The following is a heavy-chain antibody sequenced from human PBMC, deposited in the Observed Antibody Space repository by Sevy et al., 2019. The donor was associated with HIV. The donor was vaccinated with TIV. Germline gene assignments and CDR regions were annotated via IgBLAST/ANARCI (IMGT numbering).Heavy chain of an antibody. Sequence: SETLSLTCTVSGDSISSYYWSWIRQPAGKGLEWIGRIYTRGSTNYNPSLKSRVTMSGDTSKNQFSLKLNSVTAADMAVYYCAREDCSGGSCYFQHWGQGTLVTVSS. J-gene: IGHJ1*01. CDR2: IYTRGST. D-gene: IGHD2-15*01. V-gene: IGHV4-4*07. CDR3: AREDCSGGSCYFQH. CDR1: GDSISSYY.